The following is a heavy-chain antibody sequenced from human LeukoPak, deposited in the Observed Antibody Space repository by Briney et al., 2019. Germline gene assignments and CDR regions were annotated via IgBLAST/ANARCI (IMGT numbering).Heavy chain of an antibody. Sequence: GGSLRLSCVASGFTFSNYAMSWVRQAPGKGLEWVSGISDSGGSTNYADSVKGRFTISRDNSKNSLYLQMNSLRAEDTAVYYCAGDLYYDRWSQGTLVTVSS. V-gene: IGHV3-23*01. J-gene: IGHJ4*02. CDR2: ISDSGGST. D-gene: IGHD3-22*01. CDR1: GFTFSNYA. CDR3: AGDLYYDR.